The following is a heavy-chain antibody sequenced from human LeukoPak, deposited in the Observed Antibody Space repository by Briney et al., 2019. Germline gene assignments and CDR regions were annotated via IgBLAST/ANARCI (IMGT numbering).Heavy chain of an antibody. D-gene: IGHD6-13*01. CDR2: IRYDGSNK. J-gene: IGHJ4*02. Sequence: GGSLRLSCAASGFTFSSYGMHWVRQAPGKGLEWVAFIRYDGSNKYYADSVKGRFTISRDNSKNTLYLQMNSLRAEDTAVYYCAKDRGGARAGIGIAAAGTGGLDYWGQGTLVTVSS. CDR1: GFTFSSYG. V-gene: IGHV3-30*02. CDR3: AKDRGGARAGIGIAAAGTGGLDY.